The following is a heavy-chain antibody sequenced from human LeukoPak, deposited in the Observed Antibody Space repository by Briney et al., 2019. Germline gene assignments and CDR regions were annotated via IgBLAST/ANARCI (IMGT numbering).Heavy chain of an antibody. Sequence: GGSLRLSCAASGFSVSSNYMNWVRQAPGKGLEWVSIIYSGGTTYYADSVKGRFTISRDNAKNSLYLQMNSLRAEDTALYYCAKGDYDILTGPYYWGQGTLVTASS. J-gene: IGHJ4*02. CDR1: GFSVSSNY. D-gene: IGHD3-9*01. V-gene: IGHV3-53*05. CDR3: AKGDYDILTGPYY. CDR2: IYSGGTT.